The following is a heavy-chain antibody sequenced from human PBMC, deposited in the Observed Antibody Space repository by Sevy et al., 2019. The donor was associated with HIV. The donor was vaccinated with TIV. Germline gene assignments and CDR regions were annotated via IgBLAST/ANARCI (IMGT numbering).Heavy chain of an antibody. J-gene: IGHJ4*02. Sequence: GGSLRLSCAASGFTFSNAWMSWVRQAPGKGLEWVGRIQSKTDGGTIDYAAHVKVRFTTSREDSKNTLYLQMNSLKTEDTAVYYCTTGAGYSYGWGQGTLVTVSS. D-gene: IGHD5-18*01. CDR3: TTGAGYSYG. CDR1: GFTFSNAW. V-gene: IGHV3-15*01. CDR2: IQSKTDGGTI.